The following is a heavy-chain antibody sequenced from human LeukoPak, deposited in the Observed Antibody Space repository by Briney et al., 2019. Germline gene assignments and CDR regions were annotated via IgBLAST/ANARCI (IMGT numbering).Heavy chain of an antibody. CDR2: IYHSGST. V-gene: IGHV4-34*01. Sequence: TPGGSLRLSCAASGFTFSDHYMDWVRQSPGKGLEWIGEIYHSGSTNYNPSLKSRVTISVDKSKNQFSLKLSSVTAADTAVYYCARVVRGFGPWGQGTLVAVSS. D-gene: IGHD3-10*01. J-gene: IGHJ5*02. CDR1: GFTFSDHY. CDR3: ARVVRGFGP.